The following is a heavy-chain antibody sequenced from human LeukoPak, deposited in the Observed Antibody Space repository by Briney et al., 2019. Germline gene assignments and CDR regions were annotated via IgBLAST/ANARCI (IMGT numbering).Heavy chain of an antibody. CDR2: IYTSGST. D-gene: IGHD3-9*01. Sequence: SETLSLTCTVSGGSISSSSYYWSWIRQPAGKGLEWIGRIYTSGSTNYNPSLKSRVTMSVDTSKNQFSLKLSSVTAADTAVYYCASATGYVLRYFDWSDAFDIWGQGTMVTVSS. V-gene: IGHV4-61*02. J-gene: IGHJ3*02. CDR3: ASATGYVLRYFDWSDAFDI. CDR1: GGSISSSSYY.